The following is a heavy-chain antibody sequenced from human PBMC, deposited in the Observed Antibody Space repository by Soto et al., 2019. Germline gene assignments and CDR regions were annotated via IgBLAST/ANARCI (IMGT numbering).Heavy chain of an antibody. CDR1: GYTFTGYY. CDR2: INPNSGGT. D-gene: IGHD4-4*01. V-gene: IGHV1-2*04. J-gene: IGHJ6*01. Sequence: ASVKVSCKASGYTFTGYYMHWVRQAPGQGLEWMGWINPNSGGTNYAQKFQGWVTMTRDTSISTAYMELSRLRSDDTAVYYCAREAGSALTNYYYYRMDVWGQGTTVTVS. CDR3: AREAGSALTNYYYYRMDV.